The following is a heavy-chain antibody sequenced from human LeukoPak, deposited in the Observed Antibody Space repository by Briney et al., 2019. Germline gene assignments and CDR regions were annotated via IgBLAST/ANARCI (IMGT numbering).Heavy chain of an antibody. CDR3: ARSGCTSTSCYLGAY. CDR2: IYYSGTTNY. CDR1: GGSISTNY. D-gene: IGHD2-2*01. Sequence: SETLSLTCTVSGGSISTNYWSWIRQPPGKGLEWIGYIYYSGTTNYNYNPSLKSRVTISVDTSKSQFSLNLSSVTAADTAVYFCARSGCTSTSCYLGAYWGQGTLVTVSS. J-gene: IGHJ4*02. V-gene: IGHV4-59*08.